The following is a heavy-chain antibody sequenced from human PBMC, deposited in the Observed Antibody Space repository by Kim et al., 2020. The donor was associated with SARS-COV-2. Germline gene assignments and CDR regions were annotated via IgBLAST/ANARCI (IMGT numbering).Heavy chain of an antibody. CDR3: ARVPFTISATLHGYYFGMDV. Sequence: SETLSLTCGVSGASINTNNFWSWVRQPPGRGLEWSGEIFNSGKTNYNRSLESRVSISMDSSRNQFSLRLTSVTPADTAAYYCARVPFTISATLHGYYFGMDVWSQGTTVTVSS. J-gene: IGHJ6*02. D-gene: IGHD1-1*01. V-gene: IGHV4-4*02. CDR2: IFNSGKT. CDR1: GASINTNNF.